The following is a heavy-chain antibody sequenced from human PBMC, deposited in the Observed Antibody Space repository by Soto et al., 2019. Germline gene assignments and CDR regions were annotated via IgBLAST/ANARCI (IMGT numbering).Heavy chain of an antibody. Sequence: GGSLRLSCAASGFPFGNAGINWVRQVPGKGLEWVGLVKSKTDGGSADYAAPVKGRFAVSRDDSKNIVYLQMNNLKIEDTGVYYCTTDSRTTLPEIRFDYWGHGTQVTVSS. CDR2: VKSKTDGGSA. V-gene: IGHV3-15*07. D-gene: IGHD1-26*01. CDR3: TTDSRTTLPEIRFDY. J-gene: IGHJ4*01. CDR1: GFPFGNAG.